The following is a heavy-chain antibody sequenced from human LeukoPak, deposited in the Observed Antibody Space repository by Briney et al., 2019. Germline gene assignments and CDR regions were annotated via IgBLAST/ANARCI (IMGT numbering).Heavy chain of an antibody. D-gene: IGHD6-13*01. CDR1: GFTFSSYG. CDR2: IRYDGSNK. J-gene: IGHJ3*02. Sequence: PGGSLRLSCAASGFTFSSYGMHWVRQAPGKGLEWVAFIRYDGSNKYYADSVKGRFTISRDNSKNTLYLQMNSLRAEDTAVYYCAKDLSSSWGNDAFDIWGQGTMVTVSS. V-gene: IGHV3-30*02. CDR3: AKDLSSSWGNDAFDI.